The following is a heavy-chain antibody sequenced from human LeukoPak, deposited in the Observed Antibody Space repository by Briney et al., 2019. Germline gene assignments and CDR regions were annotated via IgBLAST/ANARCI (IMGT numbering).Heavy chain of an antibody. D-gene: IGHD5-24*01. J-gene: IGHJ5*02. CDR1: GIIFSSYG. V-gene: IGHV3-30*02. CDR2: IRYDGSIK. CDR3: AKDVLMATILVPPNH. Sequence: GGSLRLSCAASGIIFSSYGMHWVRQAPGKGLEWVAFIRYDGSIKYYADSVKGRFTISRDDSKNTMYLQMNSLRAEDTAVYYCAKDVLMATILVPPNHWGQGTLVTVSS.